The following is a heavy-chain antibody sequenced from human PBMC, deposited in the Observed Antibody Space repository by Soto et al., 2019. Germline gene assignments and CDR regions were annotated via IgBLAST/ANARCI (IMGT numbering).Heavy chain of an antibody. CDR2: IYYSGST. J-gene: IGHJ6*02. CDR3: AREEYCGGDCYSNYYYYGMDV. D-gene: IGHD2-21*02. CDR1: GGSVSSGSYY. Sequence: QVQLQESGPGLVKPSETLSLTCTVSGGSVSSGSYYWSWIRQPPGKGLEWIGYIYYSGSTNYNPSLQSRGTISVDTSKNQFSLKLSSVTAADTAVYYCAREEYCGGDCYSNYYYYGMDVWGQGTTVTVSS. V-gene: IGHV4-61*01.